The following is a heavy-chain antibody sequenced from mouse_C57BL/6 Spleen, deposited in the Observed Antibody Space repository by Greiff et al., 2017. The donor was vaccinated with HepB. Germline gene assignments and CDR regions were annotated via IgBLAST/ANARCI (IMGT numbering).Heavy chain of an antibody. D-gene: IGHD1-1*01. Sequence: QVQLQQSGAELVKPGASVKLSCKASGYTFTSYWMQWVKQRPGQGLEWIGEIDPSDSYTNYNQKFKGKATLTVDSSSSTAYMQLSSLTSEDSAVYYCARRDYYYGSSPDYWGQGTTLTVSS. CDR1: GYTFTSYW. J-gene: IGHJ2*01. CDR3: ARRDYYYGSSPDY. CDR2: IDPSDSYT. V-gene: IGHV1-50*01.